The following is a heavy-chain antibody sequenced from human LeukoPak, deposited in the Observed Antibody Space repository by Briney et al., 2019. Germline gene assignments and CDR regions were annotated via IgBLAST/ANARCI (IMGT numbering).Heavy chain of an antibody. CDR3: ARSDRVPAVINFDY. CDR2: ISSGSSTI. CDR1: GFTFSSYS. J-gene: IGHJ4*02. D-gene: IGHD2-2*01. Sequence: GGSLRLSCAASGFTFSSYSMNWVRQAPGKGLEWVSYISSGSSTIYYADSVRGRFTISKDNAKNSLYLQMNSLRADDTAVYYCARSDRVPAVINFDYWGQGTLVTVSS. V-gene: IGHV3-48*01.